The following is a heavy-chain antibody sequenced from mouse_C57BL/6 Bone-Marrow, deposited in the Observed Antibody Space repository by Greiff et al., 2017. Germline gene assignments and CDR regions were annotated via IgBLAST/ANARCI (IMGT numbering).Heavy chain of an antibody. Sequence: QVQLQQPGAELVKPGASVKMSCKASGYTFPSYWITWVKQRPGQGLEWIGDIYPGSGSTNYNEKFKSKATLTVDTPSSTAYMQLSSLTSEDSAVYYCARGLYAMDYWGQGTSVTVSS. CDR2: IYPGSGST. J-gene: IGHJ4*01. V-gene: IGHV1-55*01. CDR3: ARGLYAMDY. CDR1: GYTFPSYW.